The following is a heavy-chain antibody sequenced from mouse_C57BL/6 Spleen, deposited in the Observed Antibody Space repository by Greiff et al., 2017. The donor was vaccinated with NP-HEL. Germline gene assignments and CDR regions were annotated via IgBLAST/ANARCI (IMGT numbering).Heavy chain of an antibody. CDR2: ISSGSSTI. CDR3: ARRGDYDGYYAMDY. CDR1: GFTFSDYG. V-gene: IGHV5-17*01. D-gene: IGHD2-4*01. Sequence: EVQGVESGGGLVKPGGSLKLSCAASGFTFSDYGMHWVRQAPEKGLEWVAYISSGSSTIYYADTVKGRFTISRDNAKNTLFLQMTSLRSEDTAMYYCARRGDYDGYYAMDYWGQGTSVTVSS. J-gene: IGHJ4*01.